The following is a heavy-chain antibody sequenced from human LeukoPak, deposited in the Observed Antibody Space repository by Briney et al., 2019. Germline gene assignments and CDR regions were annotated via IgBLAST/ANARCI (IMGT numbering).Heavy chain of an antibody. CDR2: IKSKPAGETT. Sequence: PGGSLRLACAASGFTFSNAWMNWVRQAPGKGLEWVARIKSKPAGETTTYAAPVQGRFTISRDDSRNTLYLQMNSLKTEDTAVDYCTTCGGDCFFNYWGQGTLVTVSS. CDR3: TTCGGDCFFNY. D-gene: IGHD2-21*02. CDR1: GFTFSNAW. J-gene: IGHJ4*02. V-gene: IGHV3-15*01.